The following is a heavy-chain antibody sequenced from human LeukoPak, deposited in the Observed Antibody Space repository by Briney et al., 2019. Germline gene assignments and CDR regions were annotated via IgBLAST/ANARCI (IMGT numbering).Heavy chain of an antibody. CDR3: AREILVQGINWFDP. CDR1: GGSIRNNSYY. V-gene: IGHV4-39*07. D-gene: IGHD3-10*01. CDR2: IYFSGNT. Sequence: SETLSLTCTVSGGSIRNNSYYWGWIRQPPGKGLEWIGSIYFSGNTYYNPSLKSRVTMSVGTSKNQFSLKLSSVTAADTAVYYCAREILVQGINWFDPWGQGTLVTASS. J-gene: IGHJ5*02.